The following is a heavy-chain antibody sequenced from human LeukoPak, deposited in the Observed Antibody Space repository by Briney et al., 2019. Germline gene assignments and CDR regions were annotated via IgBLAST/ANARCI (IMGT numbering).Heavy chain of an antibody. CDR3: ARDDDLAVTYDY. Sequence: GASVKVSCKASGYTFTSYGMSWVRQAPGQGLEWMGWISAYNDNTNYAQKFQGRVTMTTDTSTSTAYMELRSLRSDDTAVYYCARDDDLAVTYDYWGQGTLVTVSS. V-gene: IGHV1-18*01. CDR1: GYTFTSYG. J-gene: IGHJ4*02. CDR2: ISAYNDNT. D-gene: IGHD4-17*01.